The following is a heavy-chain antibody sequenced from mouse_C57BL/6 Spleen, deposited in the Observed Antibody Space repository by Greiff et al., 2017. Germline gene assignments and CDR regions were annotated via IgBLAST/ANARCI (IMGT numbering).Heavy chain of an antibody. CDR3: ARKGWDDWYFDV. Sequence: DVKLQESGPGLVKPSQSLSLTCSVTGYSITSGYYWNWIRQFPGNKLEWMGYISYDGSNNYNPSLKNRISITRDTSKNQFFLKLNSVTTEDTATYYCARKGWDDWYFDVWGTGTTVTVSS. V-gene: IGHV3-6*01. CDR2: ISYDGSN. J-gene: IGHJ1*03. CDR1: GYSITSGYY. D-gene: IGHD3-3*01.